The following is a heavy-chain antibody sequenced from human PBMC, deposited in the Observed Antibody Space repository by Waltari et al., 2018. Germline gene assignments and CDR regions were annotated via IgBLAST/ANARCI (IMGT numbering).Heavy chain of an antibody. CDR1: GGSFSGYY. D-gene: IGHD6-6*01. Sequence: QVQLQQWGAGLLKPPETLSLTCAVYGGSFSGYYWSWIRQPPGKGLEVIGEIKPRGSTNDNPSRKSRVTISVDTSKKQFCLKLSSVTAADTAFDYCARGTKLRVYRYWGQGTPVTVSS. CDR3: ARGTKLRVYRY. CDR2: IKPRGST. V-gene: IGHV4-34*01. J-gene: IGHJ4*02.